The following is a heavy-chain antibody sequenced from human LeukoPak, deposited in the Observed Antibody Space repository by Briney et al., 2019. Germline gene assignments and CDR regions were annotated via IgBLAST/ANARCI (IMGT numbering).Heavy chain of an antibody. J-gene: IGHJ5*02. Sequence: SETLSLTCTVSGGSISSGDYYWSWIRQPPGKGLEWIGYIYYSGSTYYNPSLKSRVTISVDTSKNQFSLKLSSVTAADTAVYYCARGDYYDSSGYYWFDPWGQGTLVTVSS. CDR2: IYYSGST. CDR1: GGSISSGDYY. V-gene: IGHV4-30-4*08. D-gene: IGHD3-22*01. CDR3: ARGDYYDSSGYYWFDP.